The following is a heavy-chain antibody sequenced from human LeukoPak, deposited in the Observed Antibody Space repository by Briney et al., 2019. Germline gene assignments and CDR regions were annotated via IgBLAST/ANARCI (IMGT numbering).Heavy chain of an antibody. CDR2: INQDGSEN. D-gene: IGHD2-15*01. J-gene: IGHJ5*02. V-gene: IGHV3-7*01. Sequence: GGSLRLSCAASGFTFNTYWMTWVRQAPGKGLEWVANINQDGSENYFLDSVKGRFTISRDNAKNSLHLQMNSLRAEDMAVYYCATRSGGTWGQGTLVTVSS. CDR1: GFTFNTYW. CDR3: ATRSGGT.